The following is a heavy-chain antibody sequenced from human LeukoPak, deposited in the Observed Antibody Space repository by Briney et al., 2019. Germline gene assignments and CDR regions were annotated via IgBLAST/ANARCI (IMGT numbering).Heavy chain of an antibody. CDR3: AKDGGLWVSAHWGDS. J-gene: IGHJ4*02. D-gene: IGHD7-27*01. V-gene: IGHV3-23*01. Sequence: GGSLRLSCAASGFTFSSYTMSWVRQVPGKWLEWVSTITTSDGNTYYADSVKGRFTVSRDNSKNTLFLQMNSLRAEDTAVYYCAKDGGLWVSAHWGDSWGRGTLVTVSS. CDR2: ITTSDGNT. CDR1: GFTFSSYT.